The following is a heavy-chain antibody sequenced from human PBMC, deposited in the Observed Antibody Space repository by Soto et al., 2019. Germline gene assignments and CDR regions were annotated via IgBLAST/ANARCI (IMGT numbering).Heavy chain of an antibody. CDR2: IVPRFGSP. CDR3: ARDRIQLRLGKYSFNAMDV. CDR1: GGTFSDFA. J-gene: IGHJ6*02. Sequence: QVQLVQSGAEMRKPGSSLRVSCKASGGTFSDFAFSWVRQAPGQGLEWMGGIVPRFGSPNYAQKFGGSVTITADTPTSTVYMELSSLRFDDTAVYFCARDRIQLRLGKYSFNAMDVWGQGTTITVSS. D-gene: IGHD3-16*01. V-gene: IGHV1-69*06.